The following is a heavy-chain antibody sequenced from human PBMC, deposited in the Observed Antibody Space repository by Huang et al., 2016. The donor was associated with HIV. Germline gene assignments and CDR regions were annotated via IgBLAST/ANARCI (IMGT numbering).Heavy chain of an antibody. Sequence: QVHLEQSGAEVRKPGASVKVSCKVSGYILNQLSIHWVRQPPEKGLEWMGGFDPENGKPIYAQTFQGRVTMTEDTSRDTAYMELSGLKSEDTAMYYCATRTPGFLERLLFYWGQGTLVTVSS. CDR2: FDPENGKP. V-gene: IGHV1-24*01. CDR3: ATRTPGFLERLLFY. CDR1: GYILNQLS. D-gene: IGHD3-3*01. J-gene: IGHJ4*02.